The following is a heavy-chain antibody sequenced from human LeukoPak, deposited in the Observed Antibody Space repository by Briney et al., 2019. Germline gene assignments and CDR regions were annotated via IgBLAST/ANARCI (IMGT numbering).Heavy chain of an antibody. CDR2: ISYDGSNK. D-gene: IGHD1-1*01. Sequence: GGSLRLSCAASGFTFSSYGMHWVRQAPGKGLEWVAVISYDGSNKYYADSVKGRFTISRDNSKNTLYPQMNSLRAEDTAVYYCAKEGTIWGQGTLVTVSS. CDR1: GFTFSSYG. J-gene: IGHJ4*02. V-gene: IGHV3-30*18. CDR3: AKEGTI.